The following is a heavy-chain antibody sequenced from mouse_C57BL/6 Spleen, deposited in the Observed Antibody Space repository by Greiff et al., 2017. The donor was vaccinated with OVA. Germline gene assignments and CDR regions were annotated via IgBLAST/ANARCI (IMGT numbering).Heavy chain of an antibody. CDR3: ARNLDYYGSSGYFDY. CDR2: IDPSDSYT. V-gene: IGHV1-50*01. Sequence: QVHVKQSGAELVKPGASVKLSCKASGYTFTSYWMQWVKQRPGQGLEWIGEIDPSDSYTNYNQKFKGKATLTVDTSSSTAYMQLSSLTSEDSAVYYCARNLDYYGSSGYFDYWGQGTTLTVSS. D-gene: IGHD1-1*01. J-gene: IGHJ2*01. CDR1: GYTFTSYW.